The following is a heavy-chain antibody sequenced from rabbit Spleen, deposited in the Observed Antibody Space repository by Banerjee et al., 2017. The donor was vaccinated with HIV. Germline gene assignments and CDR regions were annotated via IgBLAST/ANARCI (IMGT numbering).Heavy chain of an antibody. D-gene: IGHD4-1*01. Sequence: QSLEESGGDLVKPGTSLTLTCKASGFSFSSGYYMCWVRQAPGKGLEWIACINSYTGRPVYASWTKGPFTISRTASTTVTLQMTSLTAADTATYFCARDLSSSGWSDFALWGQGTLVTVS. CDR3: ARDLSSSGWSDFAL. V-gene: IGHV1S40*01. CDR2: INSYTGRP. CDR1: GFSFSSGYY. J-gene: IGHJ3*01.